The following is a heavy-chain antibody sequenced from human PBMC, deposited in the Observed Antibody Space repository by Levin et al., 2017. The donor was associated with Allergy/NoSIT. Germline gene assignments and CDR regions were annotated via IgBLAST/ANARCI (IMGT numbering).Heavy chain of an antibody. Sequence: GGSLRLSCAASGFAFSSYWMNWVRQAPGKGLEWVANIKQDGSEKYYVDSVKGRFTISRDNAKTSLYRQMNSLRAEDTAVYYCATSRTFDYWGQGTQVTVSS. CDR2: IKQDGSEK. V-gene: IGHV3-7*01. CDR1: GFAFSSYW. CDR3: ATSRTFDY. J-gene: IGHJ4*02.